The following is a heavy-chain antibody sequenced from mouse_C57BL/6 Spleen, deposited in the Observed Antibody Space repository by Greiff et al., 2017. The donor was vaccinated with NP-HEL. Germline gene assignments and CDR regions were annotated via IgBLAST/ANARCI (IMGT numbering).Heavy chain of an antibody. Sequence: VQLQQSGPELVKPGASVKISCTASGYSFTGYYMNWVKQSPEKSLEWIGEINPSTGGTTYNQKFKAKATLTVDKSSSTAYMQLKSLTSEDSAVYYCARKGDYGNYVNYAMDYWGQGTSVTVSS. CDR2: INPSTGGT. CDR1: GYSFTGYY. D-gene: IGHD2-1*01. CDR3: ARKGDYGNYVNYAMDY. J-gene: IGHJ4*01. V-gene: IGHV1-42*01.